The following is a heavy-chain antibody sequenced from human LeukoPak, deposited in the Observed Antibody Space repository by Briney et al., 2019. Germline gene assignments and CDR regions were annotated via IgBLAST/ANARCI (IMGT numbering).Heavy chain of an antibody. J-gene: IGHJ4*02. V-gene: IGHV1-18*01. D-gene: IGHD2-15*01. Sequence: GASVKVSCKASGYTFTSYGIRWVRQAPGQGLEWMGWISAYNGNTNYAQKLQGRVTMTTDTSTSTAYMELRSLRSDDTAVYYCARTEVVVSRPAPFDYWGQGTLVTVSS. CDR1: GYTFTSYG. CDR3: ARTEVVVSRPAPFDY. CDR2: ISAYNGNT.